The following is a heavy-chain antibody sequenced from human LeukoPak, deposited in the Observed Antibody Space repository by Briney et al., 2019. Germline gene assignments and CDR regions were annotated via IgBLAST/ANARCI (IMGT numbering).Heavy chain of an antibody. Sequence: GSLRLSCEASGFTFSNYWMSWVRQAPGKGLEWVANIKQDGSEKYYVDSVKGRFTISRDNAKNSLYLQMNSLRAEDTAVYYCARAVAGTRDFDYWGQGTLVTVSS. CDR1: GFTFSNYW. J-gene: IGHJ4*02. CDR3: ARAVAGTRDFDY. CDR2: IKQDGSEK. V-gene: IGHV3-7*01. D-gene: IGHD6-19*01.